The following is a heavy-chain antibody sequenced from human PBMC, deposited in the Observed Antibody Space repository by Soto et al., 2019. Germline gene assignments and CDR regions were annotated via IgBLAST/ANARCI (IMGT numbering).Heavy chain of an antibody. CDR1: GGSISSSSYY. J-gene: IGHJ5*02. CDR2: IYYSGST. CDR3: ARHVRRFSPASDNWFDP. V-gene: IGHV4-39*01. Sequence: SETLSLTCTVSGGSISSSSYYWGWIRQPPGKGLEWIGSIYYSGSTYYNPSLKSRVTISVDTSKNQFSLKLSSVTAADTAVYYCARHVRRFSPASDNWFDPWGQGTLVT. D-gene: IGHD3-3*01.